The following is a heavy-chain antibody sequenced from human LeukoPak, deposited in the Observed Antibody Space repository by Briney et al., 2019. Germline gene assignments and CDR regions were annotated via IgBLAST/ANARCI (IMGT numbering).Heavy chain of an antibody. CDR2: TNHSGST. J-gene: IGHJ2*01. D-gene: IGHD6-13*01. V-gene: IGHV4-34*01. CDR1: GGSFSGYY. CDR3: ATRIAAAGTWYWYFEL. Sequence: SETLSLTCAVYGGSFSGYYWSWIPRPSGEGLEWRGETNHSGSTNYNPSLKSRVNISVDTSKNQFSLKLSSVAAADTAVYYCATRIAAAGTWYWYFELWGGSTPVTVSS.